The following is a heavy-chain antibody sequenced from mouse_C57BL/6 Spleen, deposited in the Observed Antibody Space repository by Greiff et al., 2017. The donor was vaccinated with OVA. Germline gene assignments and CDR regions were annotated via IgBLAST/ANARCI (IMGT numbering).Heavy chain of an antibody. CDR1: GYTFTSYW. CDR3: ARFSYSDYGGMDY. Sequence: QVQLQQPGAELVKPGASVKMSCKASGYTFTSYWITWVKQRPGQGLEWIGDIYPGSGSTNYNEKFKSKATLTVDTSSSTAYMQLSSLTSEDSAVYYCARFSYSDYGGMDYWGQGTSVTVSS. D-gene: IGHD2-4*01. CDR2: IYPGSGST. V-gene: IGHV1-55*01. J-gene: IGHJ4*01.